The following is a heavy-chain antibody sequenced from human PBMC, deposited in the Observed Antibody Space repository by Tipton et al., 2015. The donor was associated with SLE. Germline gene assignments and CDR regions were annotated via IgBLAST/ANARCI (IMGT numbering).Heavy chain of an antibody. CDR3: AGRIGGYYGMDV. J-gene: IGHJ6*02. V-gene: IGHV4-39*07. D-gene: IGHD2-15*01. Sequence: TLSLTCSVSGGSISTTDHYWGWIRQPPGKGLEWIGSVFYSGNTYYNESLQSRVTISIDTSKNHFSLKLYSVTAADTAVYYCAGRIGGYYGMDVWGQGTTVTVSS. CDR2: VFYSGNT. CDR1: GGSISTTDHY.